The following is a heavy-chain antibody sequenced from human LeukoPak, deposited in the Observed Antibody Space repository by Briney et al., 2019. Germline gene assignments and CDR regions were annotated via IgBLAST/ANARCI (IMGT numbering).Heavy chain of an antibody. V-gene: IGHV4-39*01. CDR2: IYYSGST. CDR1: GGSISSSSYY. J-gene: IGHJ4*02. CDR3: ARSPMKRWLQFDY. D-gene: IGHD5-24*01. Sequence: PSETLSLTCTVSGGSISSSSYYWGWIRQPPGKGLEWTGSIYYSGSTYYNPSLKSRVTISVDTSKNQFCLKLSSVTAADTAVYYCARSPMKRWLQFDYWGQGTLVTVSS.